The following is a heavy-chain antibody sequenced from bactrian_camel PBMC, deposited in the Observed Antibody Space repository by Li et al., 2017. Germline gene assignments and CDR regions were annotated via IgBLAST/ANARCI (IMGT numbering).Heavy chain of an antibody. Sequence: HVQLVESGGGSVQAGGSLRLSCAASGYTYNRNCMAWFRQAPGKEREGVAAIDSAGATTYTYSVQGRFTISRDGAKNIIALHMDSLKPEDTATYYCAADLVTDEPSLVEREYYYWGQGTQVTVSS. CDR1: GYTYNRNC. CDR2: IDSAGAT. V-gene: IGHV3S53*01. D-gene: IGHD1*01. J-gene: IGHJ4*01. CDR3: AADLVTDEPSLVEREYYY.